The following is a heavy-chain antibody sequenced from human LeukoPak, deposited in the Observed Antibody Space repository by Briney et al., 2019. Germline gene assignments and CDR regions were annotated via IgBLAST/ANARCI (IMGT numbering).Heavy chain of an antibody. CDR2: INPNSGGT. V-gene: IGHV1-2*02. D-gene: IGHD3-22*01. J-gene: IGHJ4*02. CDR1: GYTFTGYY. CDR3: ARAGPFDRSGYPAY. Sequence: ASVKVSCKASGYTFTGYYMHWVRQAPGQGLEWMGWINPNSGGTNYAQKFQGRVTMTRDTSISTAYMELSKLRSDDTAFYFCARAGPFDRSGYPAYWGQGTLVTVSS.